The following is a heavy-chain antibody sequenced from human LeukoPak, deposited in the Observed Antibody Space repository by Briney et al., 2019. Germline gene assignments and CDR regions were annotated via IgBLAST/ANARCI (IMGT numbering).Heavy chain of an antibody. CDR1: GYTFTGYY. J-gene: IGHJ4*02. Sequence: GASVKVSCKASGYTFTGYYMHWVRQAPGQGLEWMGWINPNSGGTNYAQKFQGRVTMTRDTSISTAYMELSRLRSDDTAVYYCARDNSPSGSDFDYWGQGTLVTVSS. D-gene: IGHD1-26*01. V-gene: IGHV1-2*02. CDR2: INPNSGGT. CDR3: ARDNSPSGSDFDY.